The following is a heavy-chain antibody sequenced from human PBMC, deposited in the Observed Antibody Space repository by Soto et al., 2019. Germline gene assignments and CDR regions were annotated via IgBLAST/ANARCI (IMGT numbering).Heavy chain of an antibody. CDR3: AGTPKKRYCSGGSCYRPRYFQH. Sequence: SETLSLTCTVSGGSISSGGYYWSWIRQHPGKGLEWIGYIYYSGSTYYNPSLKSRVTISVDTSKNQFSLKLSSVTAADTAVYYWAGTPKKRYCSGGSCYRPRYFQHWGQGTLVTVSS. CDR2: IYYSGST. J-gene: IGHJ1*01. D-gene: IGHD2-15*01. V-gene: IGHV4-31*03. CDR1: GGSISSGGYY.